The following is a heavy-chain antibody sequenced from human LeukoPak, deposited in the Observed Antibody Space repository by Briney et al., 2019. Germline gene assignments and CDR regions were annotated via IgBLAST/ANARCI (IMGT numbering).Heavy chain of an antibody. V-gene: IGHV3-23*01. D-gene: IGHD4-17*01. J-gene: IGHJ4*02. CDR2: ISGRADST. CDR3: AKVLVGDDYGDSVFDY. CDR1: GFTFSNYA. Sequence: PGGSLRLSCAASGFTFSNYAMNWVRQVPGKGLEWVSGISGRADSTYYADSVKGRFTISRDNSKNTLYLQMSSLRGEDTAVYYGAKVLVGDDYGDSVFDYWGQGTLVTVSS.